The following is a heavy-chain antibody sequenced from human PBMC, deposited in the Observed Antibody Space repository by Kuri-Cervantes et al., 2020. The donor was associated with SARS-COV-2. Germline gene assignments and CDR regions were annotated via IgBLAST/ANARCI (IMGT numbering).Heavy chain of an antibody. CDR2: ISAYNGNT. CDR1: GYTFTSYG. V-gene: IGHV1-18*01. Sequence: ASVKVSCKASGYTFTSYGISWVRQAPGQGLEWMGWISAYNGNTNYAQKLQGRVTMTTDTSTSTAYMELRRLRSDDTAGYYCARTYESSGYPYYWGQGTLVTVSS. J-gene: IGHJ4*02. D-gene: IGHD3-22*01. CDR3: ARTYESSGYPYY.